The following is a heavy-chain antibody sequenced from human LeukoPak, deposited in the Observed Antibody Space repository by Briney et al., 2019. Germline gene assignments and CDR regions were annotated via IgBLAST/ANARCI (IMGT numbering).Heavy chain of an antibody. J-gene: IGHJ5*02. Sequence: SETLSLTCTVSGGSISSGGYYWSWIRQPAGKGLEWIGRIYTSGSTNYNPSLKSRVTISVDTSKSQFSLKLSSVTAADTAVYFCARGVYCSSTSCYTPERFDPWGQGTLVTVSS. CDR2: IYTSGST. D-gene: IGHD2-2*02. V-gene: IGHV4-61*02. CDR3: ARGVYCSSTSCYTPERFDP. CDR1: GGSISSGGYY.